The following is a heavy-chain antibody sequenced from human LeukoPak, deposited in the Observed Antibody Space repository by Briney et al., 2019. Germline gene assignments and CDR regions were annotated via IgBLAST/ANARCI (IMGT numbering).Heavy chain of an antibody. CDR2: IIPIFGTA. CDR1: GGTFSSYA. V-gene: IGHV1-69*13. CDR3: ARDLFQGDYGDYVF. Sequence: ASVKVSCKASGGTFSSYAISWVRQAPGRGLEWMGGIIPIFGTANYAQKFQGRVTITADESTSTAYMELSSLRSEDTAVYYCARDLFQGDYGDYVFWGQGTLVTVSS. J-gene: IGHJ4*02. D-gene: IGHD4-17*01.